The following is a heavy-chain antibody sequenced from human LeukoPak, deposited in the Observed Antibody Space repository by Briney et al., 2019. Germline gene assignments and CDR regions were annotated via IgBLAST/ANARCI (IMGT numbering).Heavy chain of an antibody. CDR1: GGSFSGHY. V-gene: IGHV4-34*01. CDR3: ARVLGGYDSSGYYLADYWYFDL. D-gene: IGHD3-22*01. CDR2: INHSGST. Sequence: SETLSLTCAVYGGSFSGHYWSWIRQPPGKGLEWIGEINHSGSTNYNPSLKSRVTISVDTSKNQFSLKLSSVTAADTAVYYCARVLGGYDSSGYYLADYWYFDLWGRGTLVTVSS. J-gene: IGHJ2*01.